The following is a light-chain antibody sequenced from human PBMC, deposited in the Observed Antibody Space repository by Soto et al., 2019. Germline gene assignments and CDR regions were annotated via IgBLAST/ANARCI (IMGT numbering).Light chain of an antibody. CDR2: GAS. J-gene: IGKJ5*01. V-gene: IGKV3-20*01. CDR1: PSVSSSY. Sequence: EIVLTRSPGTLSLSPGEIATLSCRASPSVSSSYLAWYPQKPGQAPRLLIYGASSRATGIPDRFSGRGSVTDFTLTSSRLDPEDFAVYYCQQYGSSPPVTFGQVTRLEIK. CDR3: QQYGSSPPVT.